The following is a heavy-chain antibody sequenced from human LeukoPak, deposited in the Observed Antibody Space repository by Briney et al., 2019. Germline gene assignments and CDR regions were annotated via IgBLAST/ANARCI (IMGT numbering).Heavy chain of an antibody. D-gene: IGHD3-10*01. V-gene: IGHV3-23*01. CDR3: AKDLVTGSLDY. CDR1: GFTFSSYG. Sequence: GGSLRLSCAASGFTFSSYGMSWVRQAPGKGLEWVSAISGSGGSTYYADSVRGRFTISRDNSKNTLYLQMNSLRAEDTAIYYCAKDLVTGSLDYWGQGTLVTVSS. J-gene: IGHJ4*02. CDR2: ISGSGGST.